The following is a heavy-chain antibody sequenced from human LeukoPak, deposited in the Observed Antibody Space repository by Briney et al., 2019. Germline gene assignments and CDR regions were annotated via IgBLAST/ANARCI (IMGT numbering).Heavy chain of an antibody. J-gene: IGHJ4*02. CDR3: ARVDAASLAVHY. Sequence: ASVRVSCKASGYTFTGYYLNWVRQAPGQGLEWMGRINPNSGGTNSVQKFQGRLTMTRDTSMSTAYLELSSLTFDDTAVYYCARVDAASLAVHYWGQRTLVTVSS. D-gene: IGHD6-13*01. CDR1: GYTFTGYY. CDR2: INPNSGGT. V-gene: IGHV1-2*02.